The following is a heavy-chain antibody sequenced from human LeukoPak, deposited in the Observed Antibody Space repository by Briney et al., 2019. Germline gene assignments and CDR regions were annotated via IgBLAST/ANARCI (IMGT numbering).Heavy chain of an antibody. CDR3: ARGGDTAMVRVYYYGMDV. CDR2: MNPNSGNT. CDR1: GYTFTSYD. Sequence: DSVKVSCKASGYTFTSYDINWVRQATGQGLEWMGWMNPNSGNTGYAQKFQGRVTMTRNTSISTAYMELSSLRSEDTAVYYCARGGDTAMVRVYYYGMDVWGQGTTVTVSS. V-gene: IGHV1-8*01. D-gene: IGHD5-18*01. J-gene: IGHJ6*02.